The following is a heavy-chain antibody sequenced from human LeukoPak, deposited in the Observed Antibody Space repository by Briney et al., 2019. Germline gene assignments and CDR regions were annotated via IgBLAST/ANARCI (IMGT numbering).Heavy chain of an antibody. Sequence: PGGTLRLSCVASGFTFRKYDMSWVRQAPGKGLEGVAVINSRGIATYYADSVKGRFTITRDNSKNTLFMRMNSLRAEDTARYPCATGYDSASDYSLRDSHPFDYWGLGTLVIVSS. CDR3: ATGYDSASDYSLRDSHPFDY. CDR1: GFTFRKYD. J-gene: IGHJ4*02. V-gene: IGHV3-23*01. D-gene: IGHD2-21*01. CDR2: INSRGIAT.